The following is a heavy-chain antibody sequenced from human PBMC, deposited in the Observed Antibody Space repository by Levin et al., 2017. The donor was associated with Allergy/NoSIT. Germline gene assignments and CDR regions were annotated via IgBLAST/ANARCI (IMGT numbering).Heavy chain of an antibody. CDR3: ARGGGSYPRPYYYYGMDV. J-gene: IGHJ6*02. V-gene: IGHV1-69*13. CDR2: IIPIFGTA. CDR1: GGTFSSYA. D-gene: IGHD1-26*01. Sequence: ASVKVSCKASGGTFSSYAISWVRQAPGQGLEWMGGIIPIFGTANYAQKFQGRVTITADESTSTAYMELSSLRSEDTAVYYCARGGGSYPRPYYYYGMDVWGQGTTVTVSS.